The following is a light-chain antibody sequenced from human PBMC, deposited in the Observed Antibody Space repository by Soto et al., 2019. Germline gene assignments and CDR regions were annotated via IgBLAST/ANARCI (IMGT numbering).Light chain of an antibody. J-gene: IGKJ1*01. CDR2: GAN. Sequence: EIVLTQSPGTLSLSPGERATLSCRASQSVSSSYLAWYQQKPGQAPRLLIYGANNRATGIPERFSGSGSGTDFSLTISRLEPEDFALYYCHQYGGSPTWTFGQGTKVEIK. CDR1: QSVSSSY. CDR3: HQYGGSPTWT. V-gene: IGKV3-20*01.